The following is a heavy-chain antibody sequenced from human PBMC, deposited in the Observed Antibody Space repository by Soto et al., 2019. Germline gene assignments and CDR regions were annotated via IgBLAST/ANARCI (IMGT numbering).Heavy chain of an antibody. Sequence: QVQVVQSGVEVRRPGSSVKVSCKASGDTFKNCVISCVRQAPGQGLEWMGGIIPLFGTTDFAQRFQGRLTITTDESTTTAYMELSRLRSEDPATYYCAAELGFGKLSVVWGQGTTVIVSS. CDR3: AAELGFGKLSVV. V-gene: IGHV1-69*01. CDR1: GDTFKNCV. CDR2: IIPLFGTT. D-gene: IGHD3-10*01. J-gene: IGHJ6*02.